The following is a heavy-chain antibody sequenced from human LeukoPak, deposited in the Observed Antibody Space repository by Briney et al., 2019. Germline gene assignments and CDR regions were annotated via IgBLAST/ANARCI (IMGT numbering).Heavy chain of an antibody. D-gene: IGHD5-12*01. CDR1: GGSISSYY. CDR2: IYYSGST. Sequence: PSETLSLTCTVSGGSISSYYWSWIRQPPGKGLEWIGYIYYSGSTSYNPSLKSRVTISVDTSKNQFSLKLSSVTAADTAVYYCAREGYSGYDNNWFDPWGQGTLVTVSS. J-gene: IGHJ5*02. V-gene: IGHV4-59*01. CDR3: AREGYSGYDNNWFDP.